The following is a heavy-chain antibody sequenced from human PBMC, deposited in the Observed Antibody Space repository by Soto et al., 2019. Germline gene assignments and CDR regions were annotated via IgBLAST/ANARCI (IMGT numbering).Heavy chain of an antibody. V-gene: IGHV3-23*01. J-gene: IGHJ4*02. D-gene: IGHD4-17*01. CDR3: AKDCVFSKGPYGDPCYFDY. Sequence: GGSLRLSCAASGFTFSSYAMSWVRQAPGKGLEWVSAISGSGGSTYYADSVKGRFTISRDNSKNTLYLQMNSLRAEDTAVYYCAKDCVFSKGPYGDPCYFDYWGQGTLVTVSS. CDR1: GFTFSSYA. CDR2: ISGSGGST.